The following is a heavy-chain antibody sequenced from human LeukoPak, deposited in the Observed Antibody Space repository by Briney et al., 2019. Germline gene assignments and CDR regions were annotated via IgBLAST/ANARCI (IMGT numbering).Heavy chain of an antibody. J-gene: IGHJ6*02. V-gene: IGHV4-59*01. Sequence: SETLSLTCTVSGGSISSYYWSWIRQPPGRGLEWMGYIYYSGSTNYNPSLTSRVTISVDTSKNQFSLKLSSVTAADTAVYYCARDRVVVVPAAIQVHYYYYGMDVWGQGTTVTVSS. D-gene: IGHD2-2*02. CDR1: GGSISSYY. CDR3: ARDRVVVVPAAIQVHYYYYGMDV. CDR2: IYYSGST.